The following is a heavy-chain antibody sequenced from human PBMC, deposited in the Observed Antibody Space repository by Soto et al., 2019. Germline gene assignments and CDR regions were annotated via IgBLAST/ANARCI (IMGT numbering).Heavy chain of an antibody. CDR2: ISSGSSTI. D-gene: IGHD3-22*01. J-gene: IGHJ4*02. CDR3: ARPTYYYDSSGPPAY. CDR1: GFTFSTYS. V-gene: IGHV3-48*01. Sequence: GGSLRLSCAASGFTFSTYSMNWVRQAPGKGLEWVSYISSGSSTIFYTDSVKGRFTVSRDNAKNSLYLQMNSLRAEDTAAYYCARPTYYYDSSGPPAYWGQGTLVTVSS.